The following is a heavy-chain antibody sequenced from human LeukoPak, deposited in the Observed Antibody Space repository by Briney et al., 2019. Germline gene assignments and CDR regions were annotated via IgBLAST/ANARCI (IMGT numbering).Heavy chain of an antibody. D-gene: IGHD6-13*01. Sequence: SETLSLTCTVSGGSISSGDYYWSWIRQPPGKGLEWIGYIYYSGSTYYNPSLKSRVTISVDTSKNQFSLKLSSVTAADTAVYYCARDTPSSSSWYGHYFDYWGQGTLVTVSS. CDR1: GGSISSGDYY. CDR3: ARDTPSSSSWYGHYFDY. CDR2: IYYSGST. V-gene: IGHV4-30-4*08. J-gene: IGHJ4*02.